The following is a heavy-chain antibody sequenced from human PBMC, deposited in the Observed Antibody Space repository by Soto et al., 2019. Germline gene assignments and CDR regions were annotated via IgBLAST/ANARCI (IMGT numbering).Heavy chain of an antibody. Sequence: QLQLQESGPALERPSETLSLNCVVSGGSTSSSIHYWGWIRQPPGKGLEWIGSMSHSGSTHYNPSLKSRVNISADKSKNQFSLTLTTVTPADTAVYFCARHMDYNILTGYFDWGQGTLVTVSS. CDR1: GGSTSSSIHY. CDR2: MSHSGST. D-gene: IGHD3-9*01. V-gene: IGHV4-39*01. CDR3: ARHMDYNILTGYFD. J-gene: IGHJ4*02.